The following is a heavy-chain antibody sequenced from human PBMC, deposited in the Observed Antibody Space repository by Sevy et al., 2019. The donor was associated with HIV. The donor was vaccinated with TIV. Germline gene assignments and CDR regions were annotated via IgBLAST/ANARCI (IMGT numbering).Heavy chain of an antibody. CDR3: ARAPPVRSGDDSLNWFDP. Sequence: SETLSLTCSVSGGPTSSYYWSWIRQPPGKRLEWIGYIHYSGSTNYNPSLNSRLTISVDTSKNQFSLRLTSVTAADTAVYYCARAPPVRSGDDSLNWFDPWGQGILVTVSS. V-gene: IGHV4-59*01. CDR1: GGPTSSYY. CDR2: IHYSGST. D-gene: IGHD5-12*01. J-gene: IGHJ5*02.